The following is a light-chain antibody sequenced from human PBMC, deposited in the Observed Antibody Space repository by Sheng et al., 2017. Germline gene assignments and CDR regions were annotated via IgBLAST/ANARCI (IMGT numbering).Light chain of an antibody. J-gene: IGKJ4*01. Sequence: IQLTQSPPSLSASVGDRVTITCRASQSISTLLAWYQHKPGKAPKLLIYDASNLETGVPSRFSGSGSGTDFTFTISSLQPEDIATYYCQQYDNLPALTFGGGTKVEIK. CDR3: QQYDNLPALT. V-gene: IGKV1-33*01. CDR2: DAS. CDR1: QSISTL.